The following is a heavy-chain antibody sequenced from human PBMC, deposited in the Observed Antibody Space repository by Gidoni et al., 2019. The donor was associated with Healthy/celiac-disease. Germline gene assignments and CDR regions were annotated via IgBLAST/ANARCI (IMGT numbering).Heavy chain of an antibody. CDR3: ARDYYDFWSGYFDLHTKTYNWFDP. Sequence: QVQLVQSGAEVKKPGASVKVSCKASGYTFTSYDINWVRQATGQGLEWMGWMNPNSGNTGYAQKFQGRVTMTRNTSISTAYMELSSLRSEDTAVYYCARDYYDFWSGYFDLHTKTYNWFDPWGQGTLVTVSS. CDR2: MNPNSGNT. D-gene: IGHD3-3*01. CDR1: GYTFTSYD. V-gene: IGHV1-8*01. J-gene: IGHJ5*02.